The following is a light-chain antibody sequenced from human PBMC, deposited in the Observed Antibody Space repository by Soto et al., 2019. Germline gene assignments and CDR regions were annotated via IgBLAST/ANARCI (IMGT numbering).Light chain of an antibody. CDR1: QSVGSS. Sequence: ETVLTQSPATLSLSPGERDTLSCRASQSVGSSLAWYQQKPGQAPTLLIYDASNRATDIPARFSGSWSGTDFTLTSSSREPEDFAVYYCQQRTNWPLTFGQGTKVEI. CDR3: QQRTNWPLT. J-gene: IGKJ1*01. V-gene: IGKV3-11*01. CDR2: DAS.